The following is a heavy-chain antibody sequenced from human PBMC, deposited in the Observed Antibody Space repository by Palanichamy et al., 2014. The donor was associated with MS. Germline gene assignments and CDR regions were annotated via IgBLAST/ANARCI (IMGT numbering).Heavy chain of an antibody. CDR1: GFTFSSFA. J-gene: IGHJ3*02. V-gene: IGHV3-23*01. CDR3: ARDSRPYCNDGYCLDAFDM. CDR2: ISSSGVST. Sequence: EVQLLESWGTAVVQPGGSLSLSCAVSGFTFSSFAMSWVRQAPGKGLEWVSAISSSGVSTYYADSVKGRFTISRDNSKNTLYLQMNTLSAEDTAVYLCARDSRPYCNDGYCLDAFDMWGQGTMVTVSS. D-gene: IGHD2-15*01.